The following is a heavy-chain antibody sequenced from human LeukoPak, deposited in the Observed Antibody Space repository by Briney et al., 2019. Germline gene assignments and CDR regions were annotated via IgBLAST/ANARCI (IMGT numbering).Heavy chain of an antibody. Sequence: PGGSLRLSCAASGFTFSTNGMHWVRQAPGKGLEWASLITYDGLKTSYADSVKGRSTISRDKSTNTLYLQMNSLRVEDTAVYYCARDFSWTFDFWGQGTLVTVSS. J-gene: IGHJ4*02. CDR2: ITYDGLKT. CDR3: ARDFSWTFDF. V-gene: IGHV3-30*03. CDR1: GFTFSTNG. D-gene: IGHD3/OR15-3a*01.